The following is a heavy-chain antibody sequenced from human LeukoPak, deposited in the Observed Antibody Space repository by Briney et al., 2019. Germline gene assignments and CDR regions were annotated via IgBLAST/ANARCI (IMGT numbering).Heavy chain of an antibody. CDR1: GFTFSSYS. CDR3: AKDGYYYFDY. J-gene: IGHJ4*02. CDR2: INWNGGST. Sequence: GGSLRLSCAASGFTFSSYSMNWVRQAPGKGLEWVSGINWNGGSTGYADSVRGRFTISRDNAKNSLYLQMNSLRAEDTAVYYCAKDGYYYFDYWGQGTLVTVSS. V-gene: IGHV3-20*04. D-gene: IGHD6-13*01.